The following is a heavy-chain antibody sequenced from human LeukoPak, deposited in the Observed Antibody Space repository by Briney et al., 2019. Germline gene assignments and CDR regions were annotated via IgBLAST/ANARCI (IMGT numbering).Heavy chain of an antibody. J-gene: IGHJ4*02. CDR3: AREWRGVIQYIDY. CDR2: ISSSSNYI. CDR1: GFTFSSYS. D-gene: IGHD3-16*02. Sequence: PGGSLRLSCAASGFTFSSYSLNWVRQAPGKGLEWVSSISSSSNYIYYADSVKGRFTISRDNAKNSLYLQMNSLRAEDTAVYYCAREWRGVIQYIDYWGQGTLVTVSS. V-gene: IGHV3-21*01.